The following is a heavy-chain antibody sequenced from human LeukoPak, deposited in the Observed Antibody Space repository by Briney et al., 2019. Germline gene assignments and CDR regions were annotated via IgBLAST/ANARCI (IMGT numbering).Heavy chain of an antibody. CDR1: GFTFSNYW. D-gene: IGHD6-19*01. CDR3: AREAGTGGY. J-gene: IGHJ4*02. CDR2: IKQDGSEK. Sequence: PGGSLRLSCAASGFTFSNYWMSWVRQAPGKGLEWVANIKQDGSEKYYVDSVKGRFTISRDNAKNSLYLQMNSLRAEDTALYYCAREAGTGGYWGQGTLVTVSS. V-gene: IGHV3-7*01.